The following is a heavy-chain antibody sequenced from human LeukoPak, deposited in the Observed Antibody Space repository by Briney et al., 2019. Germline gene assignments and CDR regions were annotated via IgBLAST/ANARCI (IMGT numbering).Heavy chain of an antibody. CDR1: GFTFSSYS. D-gene: IGHD6-13*01. V-gene: IGHV3-48*01. CDR3: AREASYSSSWATFDN. J-gene: IGHJ4*02. Sequence: PGGSLRLSCAASGFTFSSYSMNWVRQAPGKGLEWVSYISSSSSTIYYADSVRGRFTISRDNAKNSLFLQMNSLTVEDTAVYYCAREASYSSSWATFDNWGQGTLVTV. CDR2: ISSSSSTI.